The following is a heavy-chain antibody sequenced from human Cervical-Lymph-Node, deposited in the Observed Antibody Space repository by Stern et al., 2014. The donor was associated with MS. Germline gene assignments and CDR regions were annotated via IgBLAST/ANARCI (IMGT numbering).Heavy chain of an antibody. D-gene: IGHD6-6*01. Sequence: EVQLVESGGGLVQPGGSLRLSCTASGVSVSASYMTWVRQAPGKGLEWVALIYSSNNVYHGDSVKGRFTIARDRSKNTVHLQMNSLRVEDTGVYYCTIEMAARRFDPWGQGTLVAVSS. J-gene: IGHJ5*02. CDR2: IYSSNNV. CDR1: GVSVSASY. V-gene: IGHV3-66*01. CDR3: TIEMAARRFDP.